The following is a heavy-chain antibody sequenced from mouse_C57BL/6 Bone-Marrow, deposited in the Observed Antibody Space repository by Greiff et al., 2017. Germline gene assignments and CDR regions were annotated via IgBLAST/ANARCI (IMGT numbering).Heavy chain of an antibody. CDR3: ARSPDGYYHY. CDR1: GYTFTSYW. CDR2: IDPSDSYT. J-gene: IGHJ2*01. Sequence: QVQLQQPGAELVKPGASVKLSCKASGYTFTSYWMQWVKQRPGQGLEWIGEIDPSDSYTNYNQKFKGKATLTVDTSSSTAYMQLSSLTSEDSAVYYCARSPDGYYHYWGQGPSHSLL. D-gene: IGHD2-3*01. V-gene: IGHV1-50*01.